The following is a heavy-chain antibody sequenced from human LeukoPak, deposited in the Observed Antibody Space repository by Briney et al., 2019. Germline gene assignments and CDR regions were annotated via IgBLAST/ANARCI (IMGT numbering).Heavy chain of an antibody. CDR3: ARDPERRDGYNDYYFDY. D-gene: IGHD5-24*01. CDR1: GYTFTSYY. J-gene: IGHJ4*02. CDR2: INPSGGST. Sequence: ASVKVSCKASGYTFTSYYMHWVRQAPGQGLEWMGIINPSGGSTSYAQKFQGRVTMTRDTSTSTVYMELSSLRSEDTAVYYCARDPERRDGYNDYYFDYWGQGTLVTVSS. V-gene: IGHV1-46*01.